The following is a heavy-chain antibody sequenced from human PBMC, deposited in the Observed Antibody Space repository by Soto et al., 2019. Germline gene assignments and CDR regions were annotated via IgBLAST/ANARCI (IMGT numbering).Heavy chain of an antibody. V-gene: IGHV3-7*01. D-gene: IGHD1-26*01. J-gene: IGHJ4*02. CDR3: AKGGGAWSDY. CDR2: VNEDGSEK. CDR1: GLTFSNYY. Sequence: EVQLVESGGGLVQPGGSLRLSCAASGLTFSNYYMSWVRKAQGKGLEWVANVNEDGSEKYYVDSVKGRFTVSRDNARNSLYLQMNSRRAEDPAVYLCAKGGGAWSDYWGQGTLVTVSS.